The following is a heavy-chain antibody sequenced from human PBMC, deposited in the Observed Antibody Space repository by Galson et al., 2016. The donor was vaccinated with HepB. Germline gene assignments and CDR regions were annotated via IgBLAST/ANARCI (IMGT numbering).Heavy chain of an antibody. CDR2: IFDTGST. J-gene: IGHJ6*04. D-gene: IGHD3-3*01. V-gene: IGHV4-34*01. CDR1: GESFSGYY. CDR3: ARGDLRFSESLGGSQRYGMDV. Sequence: SETLSLTCTVSGESFSGYYWSWIRQSPGKGLEWIGEIFDTGSTNYHPSLKSRVTISLDTSRNHLSLRLTSVTAADTGVYYCARGDLRFSESLGGSQRYGMDVWGEGTTVTVSS.